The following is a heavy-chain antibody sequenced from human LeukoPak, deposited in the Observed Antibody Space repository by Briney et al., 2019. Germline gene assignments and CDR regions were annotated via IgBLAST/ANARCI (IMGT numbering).Heavy chain of an antibody. J-gene: IGHJ4*02. D-gene: IGHD2-15*01. Sequence: GGSLRLSCAVSGFTFSNDWMHWVRQAPGKGLLWVSRISGDGTTTNYADSVKGRFTISRDNAKNTPYLQMDSLRAEDTAVYYCAGTWSFDYWGQGTLVTVSS. CDR3: AGTWSFDY. V-gene: IGHV3-74*01. CDR1: GFTFSNDW. CDR2: ISGDGTTT.